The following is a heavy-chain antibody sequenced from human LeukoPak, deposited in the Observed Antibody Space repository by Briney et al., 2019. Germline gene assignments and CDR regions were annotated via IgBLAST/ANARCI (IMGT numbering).Heavy chain of an antibody. J-gene: IGHJ4*02. Sequence: GSSVKVSCKASGYTFTGYYIHWVRQAPGQGLEWMGWINPNSGGTNYAQKFRGRVTMTRDTSISTAYMELSRLGSDDTAVYYCARGSSTSCYGIWGQGTLVTVSS. CDR1: GYTFTGYY. D-gene: IGHD2-2*01. V-gene: IGHV1-2*02. CDR3: ARGSSTSCYGI. CDR2: INPNSGGT.